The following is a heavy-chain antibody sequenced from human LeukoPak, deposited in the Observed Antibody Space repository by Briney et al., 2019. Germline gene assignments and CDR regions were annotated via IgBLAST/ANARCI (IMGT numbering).Heavy chain of an antibody. D-gene: IGHD4-17*01. CDR1: GFTFSSYS. J-gene: IGHJ4*02. Sequence: PGGSLRLSCAASGFTFSSYSMNWVRQAPGKGLEWVSYISSSSSTIYYADSVKGRFTISRDNAKNSLYLQMSSLRAEDTAVYYCARENSGGDYVFDYWGQGTLVTVSS. V-gene: IGHV3-48*01. CDR3: ARENSGGDYVFDY. CDR2: ISSSSSTI.